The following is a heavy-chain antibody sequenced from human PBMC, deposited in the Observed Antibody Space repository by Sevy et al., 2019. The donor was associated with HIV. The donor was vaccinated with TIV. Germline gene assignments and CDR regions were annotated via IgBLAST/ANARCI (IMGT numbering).Heavy chain of an antibody. J-gene: IGHJ4*02. CDR1: GFNFSIYG. V-gene: IGHV3-33*01. CDR3: VRGRDYGNFDY. Sequence: GGSLRLSCAASGFNFSIYGMHWVRQAPGKWLEWVALIYFHGSIKYYVDSVKGRFTISRDNSKNTLYLQMNSLRVEDTAVYYCVRGRDYGNFDYWGQGTLVTVSS. D-gene: IGHD3-10*01. CDR2: IYFHGSIK.